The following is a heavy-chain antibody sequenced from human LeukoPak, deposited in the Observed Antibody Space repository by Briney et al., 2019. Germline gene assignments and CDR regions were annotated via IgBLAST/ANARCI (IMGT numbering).Heavy chain of an antibody. CDR3: AREAWLQSYFDY. Sequence: ASVKVSCKASGGTFSSYGISWVRQAPGQGLEWMGGIIPIFGTANYAQKFQGRVTITADESTSTAYMELSSLRSEDTAVYYCAREAWLQSYFDYWGQGTLVTVSS. J-gene: IGHJ4*02. CDR2: IIPIFGTA. D-gene: IGHD5-24*01. CDR1: GGTFSSYG. V-gene: IGHV1-69*13.